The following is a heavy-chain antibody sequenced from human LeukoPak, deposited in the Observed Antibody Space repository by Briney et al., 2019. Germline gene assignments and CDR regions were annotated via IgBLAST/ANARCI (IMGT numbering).Heavy chain of an antibody. J-gene: IGHJ5*02. D-gene: IGHD4-17*01. CDR3: ARGRGDYGDYVWGFDP. CDR2: ISAYNGNT. Sequence: ASVKVSCKASGYTFTSYGISWVRQAPGQGLEWMGWISAYNGNTNYAQKLQGRVTITRNTSISTAYMELSSLRSEDTAVYYCARGRGDYGDYVWGFDPWGQGTLVTVSS. V-gene: IGHV1-18*01. CDR1: GYTFTSYG.